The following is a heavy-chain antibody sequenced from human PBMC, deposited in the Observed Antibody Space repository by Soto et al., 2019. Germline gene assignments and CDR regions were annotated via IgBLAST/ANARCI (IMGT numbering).Heavy chain of an antibody. V-gene: IGHV3-23*01. CDR3: AKGYYPLSIAVAGTLGYFDY. D-gene: IGHD6-19*01. CDR2: ISGSGGST. CDR1: GFTFSSYA. Sequence: GGSLRLSCAASGFTFSSYAMSWVRQAPGKGLEWVSAISGSGGSTYYADSVKGRFTISRDNSKNTLYLQMNSLRAEDTAVYCCAKGYYPLSIAVAGTLGYFDYWGQGTLVTVSS. J-gene: IGHJ4*02.